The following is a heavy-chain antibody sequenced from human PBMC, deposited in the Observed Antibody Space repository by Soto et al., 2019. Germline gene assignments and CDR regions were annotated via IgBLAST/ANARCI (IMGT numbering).Heavy chain of an antibody. CDR2: IYPGDSDT. D-gene: IGHD6-19*01. V-gene: IGHV5-51*01. CDR3: ARHFTVAATYYYYYYMDV. J-gene: IGHJ6*03. Sequence: GESLKISCKGSGYSFTSYWIGWVRQMPGKGLEWMGIIYPGDSDTRYSPSFQGQVTISADKSISTAYLQWSSLKASDTAMYYCARHFTVAATYYYYYYMDVWGKGTTVTVSS. CDR1: GYSFTSYW.